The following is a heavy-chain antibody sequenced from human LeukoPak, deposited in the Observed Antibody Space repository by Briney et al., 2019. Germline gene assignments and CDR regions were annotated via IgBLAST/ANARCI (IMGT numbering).Heavy chain of an antibody. CDR2: IIPILGIA. Sequence: SVKVSCKASGGTFSSYAISWVRQAPGQGLEWIGRIIPILGIANYAQKFQGRVTITADKSTSTAYMELSSLRSEDTAVYYCARVSAEYFQHWGQGTLVTVSS. J-gene: IGHJ1*01. V-gene: IGHV1-69*04. CDR3: ARVSAEYFQH. CDR1: GGTFSSYA.